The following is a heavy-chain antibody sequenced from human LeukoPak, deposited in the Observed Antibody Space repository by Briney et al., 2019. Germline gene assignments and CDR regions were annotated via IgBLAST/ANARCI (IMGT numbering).Heavy chain of an antibody. Sequence: PGGSLRLSCAASGFTFSNSAMNWVRQAPGKGLEWVPGISGSGGNTYYADSVKGRFTISRDNSKNTLFLQMNSLRAEDTAIYYCAKEGQWLALVTDHWGQGTLVTVSS. V-gene: IGHV3-23*01. D-gene: IGHD6-19*01. CDR2: ISGSGGNT. CDR3: AKEGQWLALVTDH. J-gene: IGHJ4*02. CDR1: GFTFSNSA.